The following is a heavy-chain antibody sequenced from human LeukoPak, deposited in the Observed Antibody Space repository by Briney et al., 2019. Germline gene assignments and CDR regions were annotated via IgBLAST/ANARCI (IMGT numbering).Heavy chain of an antibody. Sequence: SETLSLTCAVYGGSFSGYYWSWIRQPPGKGLEWIGEINHSGSTNYNPSLKSRVTISVDTSKNQFSLKLSSVTAADTAVYYCAIILVVPAAIQDYMDVWGKGTTVTVSS. J-gene: IGHJ6*03. CDR2: INHSGST. CDR3: AIILVVPAAIQDYMDV. D-gene: IGHD2-2*02. V-gene: IGHV4-34*01. CDR1: GGSFSGYY.